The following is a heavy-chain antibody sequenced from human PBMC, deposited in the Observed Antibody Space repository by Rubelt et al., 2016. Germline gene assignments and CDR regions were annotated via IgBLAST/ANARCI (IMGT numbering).Heavy chain of an antibody. CDR2: ISAYNGNT. J-gene: IGHJ4*02. Sequence: QVQLVQSGAEVKKPGASVKVSCKASGYTFTSYGISWVRQAPGQGLEWMGWISAYNGNTNYDQKLQGRFTMTTDTSTSTAYIELRGLSSDDTAVYYCARDSGPHSNPSYWGQGTLVTVSS. V-gene: IGHV1-18*01. CDR3: ARDSGPHSNPSY. D-gene: IGHD4-11*01. CDR1: GYTFTSYG.